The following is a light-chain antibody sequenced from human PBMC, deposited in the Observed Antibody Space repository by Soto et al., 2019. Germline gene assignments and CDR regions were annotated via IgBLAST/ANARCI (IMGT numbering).Light chain of an antibody. Sequence: EIVMTQSPATLSVSPGERATLSCRASQSVSTNLAWYQQKPGQAPRLLIFGASTRATDVPARFSGSGSGTEFTLTISSLPSEDFAVYYCLQHNSWPRTFGQGTRLEV. CDR1: QSVSTN. CDR2: GAS. V-gene: IGKV3-15*01. CDR3: LQHNSWPRT. J-gene: IGKJ1*01.